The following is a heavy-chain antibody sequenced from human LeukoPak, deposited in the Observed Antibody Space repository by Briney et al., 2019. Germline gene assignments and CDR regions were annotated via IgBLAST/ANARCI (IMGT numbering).Heavy chain of an antibody. Sequence: SETLSLTCTVSGGSISSGGYYWSWIRQPPGKGLEWIGYIYHSGSTYYNPSLKSRVTISVDRSKNQFSLKLSSVTAADTAVYYCARVRITIFGADWGQGTLVTVSS. CDR1: GGSISSGGYY. V-gene: IGHV4-30-2*01. D-gene: IGHD3-3*01. J-gene: IGHJ4*02. CDR2: IYHSGST. CDR3: ARVRITIFGAD.